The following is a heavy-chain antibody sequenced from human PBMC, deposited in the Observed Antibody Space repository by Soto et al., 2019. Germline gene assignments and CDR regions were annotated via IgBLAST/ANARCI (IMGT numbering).Heavy chain of an antibody. D-gene: IGHD2-2*01. J-gene: IGHJ5*01. CDR3: SRGALAGRVGICFES. CDR2: ISSSTSDV. CDR1: GFTVSRSG. V-gene: IGHV3-21*01. Sequence: GGSLRLSCAASGFTVSRSGMNWLRQAPGKGLEWVASISSSTSDVYYADSVKDRLSTSRDNAKNNLYLEMYDLRTDEATVDYCSRGALAGRVGICFESWGQGTLVTVSS.